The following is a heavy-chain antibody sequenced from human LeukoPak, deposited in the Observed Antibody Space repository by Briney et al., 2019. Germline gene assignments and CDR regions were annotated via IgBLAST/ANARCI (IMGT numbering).Heavy chain of an antibody. Sequence: PSETLPLTCTVSGGSISSSSYYWGWIRQPPGKGLEWIGSIYYSGSTYYNPSLKSRVTISVDTSKNQFSLKLSSVTAADTAVYYCARLRGFHPNWFDPWGQGTLVTVSS. CDR1: GGSISSSSYY. J-gene: IGHJ5*02. V-gene: IGHV4-39*01. CDR2: IYYSGST. CDR3: ARLRGFHPNWFDP.